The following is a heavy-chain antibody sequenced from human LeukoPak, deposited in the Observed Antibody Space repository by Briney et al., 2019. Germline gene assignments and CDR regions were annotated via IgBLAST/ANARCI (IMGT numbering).Heavy chain of an antibody. D-gene: IGHD1-26*01. CDR2: VDPQNNRK. CDR1: GYTFIDYY. Sequence: ASVKVSCKVSGYTFIDYYIHWVHQAPGKGLEWIGRVDPQNNRKKYADKFQGRVTITADTSTDTAYMELSSLRSEDTGVYYCFANSGSYQGWFDPWGQGTLVTVSS. CDR3: FANSGSYQGWFDP. V-gene: IGHV1-69-2*01. J-gene: IGHJ5*02.